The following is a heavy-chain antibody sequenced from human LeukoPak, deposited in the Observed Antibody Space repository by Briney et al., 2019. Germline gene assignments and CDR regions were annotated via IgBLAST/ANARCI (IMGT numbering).Heavy chain of an antibody. V-gene: IGHV3-11*04. Sequence: PVGSLRLSCAASGFTFSDYYMSWIRQAPGKGLEWVSYISSSGSTIYYADSVKGRFTISRDNAKNSLYLQMNSLRAEDTAVYYCARAPDYSNYVYYYYMDVWGKGTTVTVSS. CDR3: ARAPDYSNYVYYYYMDV. CDR2: ISSSGSTI. J-gene: IGHJ6*03. D-gene: IGHD4-11*01. CDR1: GFTFSDYY.